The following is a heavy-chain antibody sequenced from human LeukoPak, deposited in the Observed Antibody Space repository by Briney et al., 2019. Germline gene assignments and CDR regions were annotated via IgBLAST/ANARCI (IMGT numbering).Heavy chain of an antibody. CDR2: ISAYNGNT. Sequence: ASVKVSCKASGYTFTMYGICWVRQAPGQGLEWMGWISAYNGNTNYAQKLQGRVTMTTDTSTSTAYMELRSLRSDDTAVYYCARGRSLRYSAAMGDAFDIWDQGTMVTVSS. CDR3: ARGRSLRYSAAMGDAFDI. V-gene: IGHV1-18*01. J-gene: IGHJ3*02. D-gene: IGHD5-12*01. CDR1: GYTFTMYG.